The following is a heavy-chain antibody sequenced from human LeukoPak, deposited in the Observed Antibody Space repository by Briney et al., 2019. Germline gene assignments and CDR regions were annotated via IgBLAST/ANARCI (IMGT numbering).Heavy chain of an antibody. CDR3: AKGPNFGSWRAVHY. J-gene: IGHJ4*02. D-gene: IGHD3-10*01. CDR1: DSSFRRHD. CDR2: IAADGAS. Sequence: GGSLTLSCAASDSSFRRHDMSWVRQTLEKGLEWVSSIAADGASLYADSVRGRFTISRDKSQNILYLQMNSLRADDTAMYYCAKGPNFGSWRAVHYWGQGRLVTVSS. V-gene: IGHV3-23*01.